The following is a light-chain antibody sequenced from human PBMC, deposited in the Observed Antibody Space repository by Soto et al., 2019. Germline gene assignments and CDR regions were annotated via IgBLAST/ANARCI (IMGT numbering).Light chain of an antibody. V-gene: IGKV3-20*01. Sequence: IVMTQSPATLSVSPGETATLSCRASQSLTSYLAWYQQKPGHAPRLLMYETSTRATGIPDRFSGSGSGTDFTLTISRLEPEDFAVYFCQQFGTSPLWTFGQGTKVDIK. CDR1: QSLTSY. CDR3: QQFGTSPLWT. J-gene: IGKJ1*01. CDR2: ETS.